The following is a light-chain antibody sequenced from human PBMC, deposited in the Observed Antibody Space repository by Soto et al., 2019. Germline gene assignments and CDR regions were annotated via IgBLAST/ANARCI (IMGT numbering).Light chain of an antibody. Sequence: QSALTQPASVSGSPGQSITISCTGTSSDVGGYNYVSWYQQHPGKSPKPIIYDVSNRPSGVSNRFSGSKSGNTASLTISGLQADDEADYYCSSYTSSSTVVFGGGTKVTVL. J-gene: IGLJ2*01. CDR2: DVS. CDR3: SSYTSSSTVV. CDR1: SSDVGGYNY. V-gene: IGLV2-14*01.